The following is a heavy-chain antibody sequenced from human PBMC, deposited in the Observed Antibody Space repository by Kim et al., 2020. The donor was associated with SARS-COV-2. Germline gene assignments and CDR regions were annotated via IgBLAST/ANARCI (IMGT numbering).Heavy chain of an antibody. D-gene: IGHD3-16*01. CDR1: GLPFSASG. CDR3: ARDKGERYSDY. V-gene: IGHV3-33*01. CDR2: IWSDGSKE. J-gene: IGHJ4*02. Sequence: GGSLRLSCAASGLPFSASGMHWVRQAPGKGLEWVAMIWSDGSKEYYVDSVKGRFTISRDNSKNTVYLQMNSLRAEVTAVYYCARDKGERYSDYWGQGTLVIVS.